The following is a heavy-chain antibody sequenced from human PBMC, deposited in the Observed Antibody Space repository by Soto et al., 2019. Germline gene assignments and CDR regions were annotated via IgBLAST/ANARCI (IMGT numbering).Heavy chain of an antibody. J-gene: IGHJ3*02. CDR2: IYYSGST. Sequence: PSETLSLTCTVSGGSISSGDYYWSWIRQPPGKGLEWIGYIYYSGSTYYKPSLKSRVTISVDTSKNQFSLKLSSVTAADTAVYYCAKDLSRFIAVAVAFDIWGQGTMVTVSS. CDR3: AKDLSRFIAVAVAFDI. CDR1: GGSISSGDYY. D-gene: IGHD6-19*01. V-gene: IGHV4-30-4*01.